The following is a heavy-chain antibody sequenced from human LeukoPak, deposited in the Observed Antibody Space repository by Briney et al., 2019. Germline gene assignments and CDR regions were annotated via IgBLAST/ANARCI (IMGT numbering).Heavy chain of an antibody. CDR1: GYTFTGYY. CDR3: ARDRTGTPFDY. J-gene: IGHJ4*02. D-gene: IGHD1-7*01. CDR2: INPNSGGT. V-gene: IGHV1-2*02. Sequence: ASVKVSCKASGYTFTGYYMHWVRQAPGQGLEWMGWINPNSGGTNYAQKFQGRVTMTRDTSISTAYMELSSLRSEDTALYYCARDRTGTPFDYWGQGTLVTVSS.